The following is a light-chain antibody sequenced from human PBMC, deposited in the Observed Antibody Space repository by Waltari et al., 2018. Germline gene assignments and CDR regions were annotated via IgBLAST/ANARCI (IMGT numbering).Light chain of an antibody. CDR3: QHYVRLPVT. J-gene: IGKJ1*01. CDR1: QSIGRS. CDR2: GAS. V-gene: IGKV3-20*01. Sequence: EIMLTQSPGTLSLSPGERATLSCRTSQSIGRSLAWYQQKPGQAPRLLIYGASSRATDIPERFSGSGSGTDFSLTINRLEPEDSALYYCQHYVRLPVTFGQGTKVEI.